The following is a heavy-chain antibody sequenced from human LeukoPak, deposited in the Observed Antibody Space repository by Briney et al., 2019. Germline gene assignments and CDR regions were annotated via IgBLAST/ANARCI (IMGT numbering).Heavy chain of an antibody. D-gene: IGHD3-10*01. CDR1: GFTFNNVW. CDR2: INQDGSEK. CDR3: AREGRGEYFDY. J-gene: IGHJ4*02. Sequence: GGSLRLSCAGSGFTFNNVWMSWVRQAPGKGLEWVANINQDGSEKYYVDSVKGRFTISRDNGKNSLYLQLNSLRAEDTAVYYCAREGRGEYFDYWGQGTLVTVSS. V-gene: IGHV3-7*01.